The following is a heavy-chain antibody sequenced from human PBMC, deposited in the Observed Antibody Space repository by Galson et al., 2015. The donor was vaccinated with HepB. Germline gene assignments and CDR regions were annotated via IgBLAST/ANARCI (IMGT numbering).Heavy chain of an antibody. J-gene: IGHJ4*02. CDR2: FKTKIKGGPM. CDR1: GFTFSNAW. V-gene: IGHV3-15*07. CDR3: TTDRTTMVRNFDY. Sequence: SLRLSCAASGFTFSNAWMNWVRQAPGKGLDGVGRFKTKIKGGPMASAAPIKGRLTISRDDSKNTLYLQMNSLKTEDTAVYYCTTDRTTMVRNFDYWGQGTLVTVSS. D-gene: IGHD3-10*01.